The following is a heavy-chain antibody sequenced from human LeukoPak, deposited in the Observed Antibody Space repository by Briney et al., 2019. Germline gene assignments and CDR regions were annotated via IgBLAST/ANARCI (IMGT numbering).Heavy chain of an antibody. CDR1: GGSIRSRSYY. V-gene: IGHV4-39*07. D-gene: IGHD3-10*01. J-gene: IGHJ4*02. Sequence: SETLSLTCTVSGGSIRSRSYYWGCIRQPPGKGLEWIGSIHYNGSTCYNPSLGGRVIMSIDTSKNQFSLRLTSVTAADTAMYYCARDRGVPRPYYFDQWGQGTLVTVSS. CDR3: ARDRGVPRPYYFDQ. CDR2: IHYNGST.